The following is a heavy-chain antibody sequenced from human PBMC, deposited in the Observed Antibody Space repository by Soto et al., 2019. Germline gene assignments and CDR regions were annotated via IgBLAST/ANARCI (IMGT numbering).Heavy chain of an antibody. CDR1: GYTFTSYG. J-gene: IGHJ5*02. V-gene: IGHV1-18*01. CDR3: ARVEAAIDEYRKNWFDP. Sequence: GASVKVSCKASGYTFTSYGISWVRQAPGQGLEWMGWISAYNGNTNYAQKLQGRVTMTTDTSTSTAYMELRSLRSGDTAVYYCARVEAAIDEYRKNWFDPWGQGTLVTVSS. CDR2: ISAYNGNT. D-gene: IGHD2-2*02.